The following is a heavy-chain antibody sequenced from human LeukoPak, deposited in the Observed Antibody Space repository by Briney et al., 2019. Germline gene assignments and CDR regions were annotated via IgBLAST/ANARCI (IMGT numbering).Heavy chain of an antibody. D-gene: IGHD3-16*01. CDR1: GFTFSSYW. Sequence: GGSLRLSCAASGFTFSSYWMSWVRQAPGKGLEWVANIKQDGSEKYYVDSVKGRFTISRDNAKNSLYLQMNSLRAGDTAVYYCARDLGEWYFDYWGQGTLVTVSS. V-gene: IGHV3-7*01. J-gene: IGHJ4*02. CDR2: IKQDGSEK. CDR3: ARDLGEWYFDY.